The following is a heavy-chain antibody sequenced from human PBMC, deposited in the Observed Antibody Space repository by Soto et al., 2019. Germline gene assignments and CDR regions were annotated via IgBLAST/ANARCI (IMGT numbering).Heavy chain of an antibody. CDR2: FNSHLVCT. CDR3: ALPPYNIVGSRYGMDY. CDR1: GYTFTGYY. Sequence: ASVKVSCKASGYTFTGYYMHWLRLAPGHGPEWMGWFNSHLVCTEHAQKPQGKDSRTRVTSISPAYMELSRQRSDDTAAYYLALPPYNIVGSRYGMDYWGQGTTVTVSS. J-gene: IGHJ6*02. D-gene: IGHD2-21*01. V-gene: IGHV1-2*02.